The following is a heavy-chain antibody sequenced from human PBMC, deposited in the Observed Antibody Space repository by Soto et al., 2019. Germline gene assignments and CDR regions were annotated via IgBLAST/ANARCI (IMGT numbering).Heavy chain of an antibody. Sequence: EVQLVETGGGLIQPGGSLRLSCAASGFTVSSNHMSWVRQAPGKGLEWVSVIYSGGSTYYADSVKGRFTISRDNSKNTLYLQMNSLRAEDTAVYYCARGGGYSSSLVDYYYGMDVWGQGTTVTVSS. J-gene: IGHJ6*02. CDR1: GFTVSSNH. D-gene: IGHD6-13*01. CDR3: ARGGGYSSSLVDYYYGMDV. V-gene: IGHV3-53*02. CDR2: IYSGGST.